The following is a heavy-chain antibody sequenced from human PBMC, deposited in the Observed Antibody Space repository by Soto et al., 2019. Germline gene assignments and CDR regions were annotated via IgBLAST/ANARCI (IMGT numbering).Heavy chain of an antibody. J-gene: IGHJ4*02. CDR2: MNPNSGNT. CDR1: GYTFTSYD. CDR3: ARGPPEVFDFWSGQNDY. V-gene: IGHV1-8*01. D-gene: IGHD3-3*01. Sequence: ASVKVSCKASGYTFTSYDINWVRQATGQGLEWMGWMNPNSGNTGYAQKFQGRVTMTRNTSISTAYMELSSLRSEDTAVYYCARGPPEVFDFWSGQNDYWGQGTLVTVSS.